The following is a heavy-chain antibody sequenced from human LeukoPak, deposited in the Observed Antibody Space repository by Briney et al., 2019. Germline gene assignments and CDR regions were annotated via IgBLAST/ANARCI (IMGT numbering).Heavy chain of an antibody. V-gene: IGHV3-30*04. D-gene: IGHD2-2*01. Sequence: GGSLRLSCAASGFTFSNNAMHWVRQAPGKGLEWVAVISYDGSSKYYADSVKGRCTISRDNSKTTLYLQMNSLRAEDTAVYYCARAHGCSSATCYHNWLDPWGQGALVTVSS. CDR1: GFTFSNNA. J-gene: IGHJ5*02. CDR3: ARAHGCSSATCYHNWLDP. CDR2: ISYDGSSK.